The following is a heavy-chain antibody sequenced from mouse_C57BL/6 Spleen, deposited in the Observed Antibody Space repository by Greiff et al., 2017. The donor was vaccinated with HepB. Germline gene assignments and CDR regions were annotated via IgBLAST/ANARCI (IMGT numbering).Heavy chain of an antibody. D-gene: IGHD2-3*01. CDR1: GYTFTDYY. Sequence: VQLQQSGAELVRPGASVKLSCKASGYTFTDYYINWVKQRPGQGLEWIARIYPGSGNTYYNEKFKGKATLTAEKSSSTAYMQLSSLTSEDSAVYLCAREDDGYYVGAMDYWGQGTSVTVSS. V-gene: IGHV1-76*01. CDR2: IYPGSGNT. CDR3: AREDDGYYVGAMDY. J-gene: IGHJ4*01.